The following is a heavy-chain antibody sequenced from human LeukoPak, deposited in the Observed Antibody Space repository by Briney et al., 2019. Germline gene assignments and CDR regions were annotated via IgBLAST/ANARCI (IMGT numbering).Heavy chain of an antibody. Sequence: SVKVSCKASGGTFSNYAFNWVRQAPGQGLEWMGGIIPIFGTANYAQNFQDRVTIITDESTRTSYMELSSLRSEDTAVYYCAESRYYHIVTGYTSYYYYYMDVWGKGTTVTVSS. D-gene: IGHD3-9*01. J-gene: IGHJ6*03. CDR1: GGTFSNYA. V-gene: IGHV1-69*05. CDR2: IIPIFGTA. CDR3: AESRYYHIVTGYTSYYYYYMDV.